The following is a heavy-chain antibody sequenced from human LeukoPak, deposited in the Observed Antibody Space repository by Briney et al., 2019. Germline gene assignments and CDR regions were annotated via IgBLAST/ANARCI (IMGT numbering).Heavy chain of an antibody. CDR1: GFTFSSYN. J-gene: IGHJ6*03. Sequence: PGGSLRLSCAASGFTFSSYNMNWVRQAPGKGLEWVSSISSSSSYIYYADSVKGRFTISRDNAKNSLYLQMNSLRAEDTAVYYCARGVNCGGDCYFYYSYYMDVWAKGTTVTISS. CDR2: ISSSSSYI. D-gene: IGHD2-21*02. V-gene: IGHV3-21*01. CDR3: ARGVNCGGDCYFYYSYYMDV.